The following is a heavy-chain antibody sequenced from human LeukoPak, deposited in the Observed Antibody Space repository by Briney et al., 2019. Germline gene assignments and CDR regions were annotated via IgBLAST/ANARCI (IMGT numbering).Heavy chain of an antibody. D-gene: IGHD3-3*01. CDR3: ARDPGITIFGVVMGPDY. CDR2: INSDGSST. J-gene: IGHJ4*02. CDR1: GFTFSSYW. Sequence: GGSLRLSCAASGFTFSSYWMHWVRQAPGKGLVWVSRINSDGSSTSYADSVKGRFTISRDNAKNTLYLQMNSLRAEDTAVYYCARDPGITIFGVVMGPDYWGQGTLVTVSS. V-gene: IGHV3-74*01.